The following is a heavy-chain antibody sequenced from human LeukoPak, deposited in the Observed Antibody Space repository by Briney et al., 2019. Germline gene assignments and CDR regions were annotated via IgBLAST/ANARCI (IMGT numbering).Heavy chain of an antibody. CDR3: ARSRGSCYSCGDY. CDR2: INPNSGGT. J-gene: IGHJ4*02. D-gene: IGHD2-15*01. CDR1: GYTFTGYY. Sequence: ASVKVSCTASGYTFTGYYMHWVRQAPGQGLEWMGWINPNSGGTNYAQKFQGWVTMTRDTSISTAYMELSSLRSEDTAVYYCARSRGSCYSCGDYWGQGTLVTVSS. V-gene: IGHV1-2*04.